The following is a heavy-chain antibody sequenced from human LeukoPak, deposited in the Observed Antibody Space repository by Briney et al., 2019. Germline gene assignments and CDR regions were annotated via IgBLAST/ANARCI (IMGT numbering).Heavy chain of an antibody. V-gene: IGHV4-34*01. Sequence: PSETLSLTCAVYGGSFSGYYWSWIRQPPGKGLEWIGEINHSGSTNYNPPLKSRVTISVDTSKNQFSLKLSSVTAADTAVYYCARGTRCTNGVCYSHYYYYMDVWGKGTTVTVSS. CDR2: INHSGST. CDR1: GGSFSGYY. D-gene: IGHD2-8*01. J-gene: IGHJ6*03. CDR3: ARGTRCTNGVCYSHYYYYMDV.